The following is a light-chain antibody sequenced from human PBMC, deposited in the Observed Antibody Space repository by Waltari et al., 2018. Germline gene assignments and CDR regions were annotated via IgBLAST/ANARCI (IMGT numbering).Light chain of an antibody. CDR3: QAWDTSTGVV. V-gene: IGLV3-1*01. J-gene: IGLJ2*01. Sequence: YEMTQPPSVSVSPGQTASITCSGDNLQYKYVYWYQQKPGKSPLLILYRDIERPSGIPERFSGSNSGNTATLTISETQAMDEADYYCQAWDTSTGVVFGGGTKLTVL. CDR2: RDI. CDR1: NLQYKY.